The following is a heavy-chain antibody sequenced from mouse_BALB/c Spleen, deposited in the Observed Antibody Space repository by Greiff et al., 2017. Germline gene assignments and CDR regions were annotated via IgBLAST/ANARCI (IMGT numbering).Heavy chain of an antibody. CDR3: TRGRDYDGAMDY. J-gene: IGHJ4*01. Sequence: QVQLQQPGAELVKPGASVKMSCKASGYTFTSYWMHWVKQRPGQGLEWIGTIDPSDSYTSYNQKFKGKATLTVDTSSSTAYMQLSSLTSEDSAVYYCTRGRDYDGAMDYWGQGTSVTVSS. V-gene: IGHV1S127*01. CDR1: GYTFTSYW. CDR2: IDPSDSYT. D-gene: IGHD2-4*01.